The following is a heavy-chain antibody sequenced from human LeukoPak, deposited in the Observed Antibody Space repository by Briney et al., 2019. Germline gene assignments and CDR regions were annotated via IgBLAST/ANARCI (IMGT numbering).Heavy chain of an antibody. J-gene: IGHJ4*02. CDR1: GLTFSSYS. V-gene: IGHV3-21*01. D-gene: IGHD2-21*02. Sequence: GGSLRLSCAASGLTFSSYSMNWVRQAPGKGLEWVSSISSSSSYIYYADSVKGRFTISRDNAKNSLYPQMNSLRAEDTAVYYCARVRSGSVVTGGDYWGQGTLVTVSS. CDR3: ARVRSGSVVTGGDY. CDR2: ISSSSSYI.